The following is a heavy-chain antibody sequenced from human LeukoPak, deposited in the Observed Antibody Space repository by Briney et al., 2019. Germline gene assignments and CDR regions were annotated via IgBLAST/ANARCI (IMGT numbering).Heavy chain of an antibody. D-gene: IGHD3-22*01. J-gene: IGHJ6*02. CDR3: ARDLGDSSGYRSYYYGMDV. CDR1: GYTFTGYY. V-gene: IGHV1-2*02. CDR2: INPNSGGT. Sequence: ASVKVSCKASGYTFTGYYMHWVRQAPGQGLEWMGWINPNSGGTNYAQKFQGRVTMTGDTSISTAYMELSRLRSDDTAVYYCARDLGDSSGYRSYYYGMDVWGQGTTVTVSS.